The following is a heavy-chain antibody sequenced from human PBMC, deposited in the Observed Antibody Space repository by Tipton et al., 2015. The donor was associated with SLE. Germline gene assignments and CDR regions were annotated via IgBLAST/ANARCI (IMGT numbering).Heavy chain of an antibody. V-gene: IGHV1-18*01. J-gene: IGHJ4*02. Sequence: QVQLVQSGDEVKKPGASVKVSCKASGYTFTNYGISWVRQAPGQGLEWMGWISPYNGNTDSAQNLQGRVTMTADTSTTTAYMELRSLRSDDTAVYYCARSYYGSRHYYTHADHWGQGTQVTVSS. CDR1: GYTFTNYG. CDR2: ISPYNGNT. CDR3: ARSYYGSRHYYTHADH. D-gene: IGHD3-10*01.